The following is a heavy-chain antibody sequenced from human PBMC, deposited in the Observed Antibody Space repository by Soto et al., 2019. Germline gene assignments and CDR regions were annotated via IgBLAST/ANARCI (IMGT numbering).Heavy chain of an antibody. CDR3: AREGKYYNSERQSDAFDI. J-gene: IGHJ3*02. V-gene: IGHV4-39*01. CDR1: GGSISSSSYY. D-gene: IGHD3-10*01. Sequence: PSETLSLTCTVSGGSISSSSYYWGWLRQPPGKELEWIGSIYYSGSTYYSSSLKSRVTISVDNTKNMLYLQMNSLRAEDTAVYFCAREGKYYNSERQSDAFDIWGQGTMVTVSS. CDR2: IYYSGST.